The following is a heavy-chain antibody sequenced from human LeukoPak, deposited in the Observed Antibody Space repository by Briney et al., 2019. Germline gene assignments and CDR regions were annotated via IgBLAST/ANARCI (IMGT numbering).Heavy chain of an antibody. CDR3: AKGGRGFGELLLDY. V-gene: IGHV3-23*01. D-gene: IGHD3-10*01. CDR2: ISGSGGST. CDR1: GLTFSSYA. Sequence: GGSLRLSCAASGLTFSSYAMSWVRQAPGKGLEWVSGISGSGGSTYYADSVKGRFTISRDNSKNTLYLQMNSLRGEDTALYYCAKGGRGFGELLLDYWGQGTLVTVSS. J-gene: IGHJ4*02.